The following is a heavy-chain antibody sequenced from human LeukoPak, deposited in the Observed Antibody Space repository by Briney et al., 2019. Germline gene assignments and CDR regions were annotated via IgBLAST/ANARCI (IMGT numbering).Heavy chain of an antibody. CDR1: GFTFSSYW. CDR3: ARGNAMGV. J-gene: IGHJ6*02. Sequence: PGGSLRLSCAASGFTFSSYWMTWVRQAPGKGLEWMANINQDGSERYYVDSVKGRFTISRDNAKNSLSLQMNSLRAEDTALYYCARGNAMGVWGQGTTVTASS. V-gene: IGHV3-7*01. CDR2: INQDGSER.